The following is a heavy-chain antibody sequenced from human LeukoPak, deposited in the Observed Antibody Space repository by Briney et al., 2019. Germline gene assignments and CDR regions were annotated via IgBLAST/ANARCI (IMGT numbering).Heavy chain of an antibody. J-gene: IGHJ4*02. D-gene: IGHD3-3*01. CDR3: ARGPRITIFGVVIPFDY. CDR2: ISHSGST. Sequence: SETLSLTCAVYGGSFSGYYWSWIRQPPGKGLEWIGEISHSGSTNYNPSLKSRVTISVDTSKNQFSLKLSSVTAADTAVYYCARGPRITIFGVVIPFDYWGQGTLVTVSS. V-gene: IGHV4-34*01. CDR1: GGSFSGYY.